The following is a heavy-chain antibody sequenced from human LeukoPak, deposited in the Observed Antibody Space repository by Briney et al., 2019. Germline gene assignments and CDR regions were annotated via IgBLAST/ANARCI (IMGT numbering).Heavy chain of an antibody. CDR3: AKTLLYYYGSGSYPDY. Sequence: GGSLRLSCAASGFTFSSYAMSWVRQAPGKGLEWVPAISGSGGSTYYADSVKGRFTISRDNSKNTLYLQMNSLRAEDTAVYYCAKTLLYYYGSGSYPDYWGQGTLVTVSS. J-gene: IGHJ4*02. CDR2: ISGSGGST. D-gene: IGHD3-10*01. V-gene: IGHV3-23*01. CDR1: GFTFSSYA.